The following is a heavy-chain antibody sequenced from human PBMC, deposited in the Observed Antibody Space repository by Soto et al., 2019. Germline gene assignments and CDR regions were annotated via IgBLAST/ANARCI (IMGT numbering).Heavy chain of an antibody. CDR2: ISYDGSNK. CDR3: ARDRGRIAAADPSYNWFDP. CDR1: GFTFSSYA. J-gene: IGHJ5*02. Sequence: GGSLRLSCAASGFTFSSYAMHWVRQAPGKGLEWVAVISYDGSNKYYADSVKVRFTISRDNSKNTLYLQMNSLRAEDTAVYYCARDRGRIAAADPSYNWFDPWGQGTLVTVSS. D-gene: IGHD6-13*01. V-gene: IGHV3-30-3*01.